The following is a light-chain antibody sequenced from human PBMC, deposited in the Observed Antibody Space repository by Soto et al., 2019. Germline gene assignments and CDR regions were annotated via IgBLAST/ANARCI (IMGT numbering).Light chain of an antibody. J-gene: IGLJ2*01. CDR2: DVS. CDR1: SSDFGVYNY. CDR3: CSYAGTYTPL. V-gene: IGLV2-11*01. Sequence: QSALTQPASVSGSPGQSITISCTGTSSDFGVYNYVSWYQHNPGKAPKLMIFDVSARPSGVPDRFSGSKSANTASLTISGLQAEDEADYYCCSYAGTYTPLFGGGTKLTVL.